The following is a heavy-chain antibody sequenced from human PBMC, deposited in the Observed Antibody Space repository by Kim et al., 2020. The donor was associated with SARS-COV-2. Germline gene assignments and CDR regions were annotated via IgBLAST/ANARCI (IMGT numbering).Heavy chain of an antibody. D-gene: IGHD2-21*02. CDR1: GGTFSSYA. V-gene: IGHV1-69*13. CDR2: IIPIFGTA. Sequence: SVKVSCKASGGTFSSYAISWVRQAPGQGLEWMGGIIPIFGTANYAQKFQGRVTITADESTSTAYMELSSLRSEDTAVYYCAGLVVVTAMAYFQHWGQGTLVTVSS. J-gene: IGHJ1*01. CDR3: AGLVVVTAMAYFQH.